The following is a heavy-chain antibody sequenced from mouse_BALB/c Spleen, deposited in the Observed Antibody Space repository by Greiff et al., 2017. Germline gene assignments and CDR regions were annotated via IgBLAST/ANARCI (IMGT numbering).Heavy chain of an antibody. D-gene: IGHD1-1*01. V-gene: IGHV5-6*01. CDR2: ISSGGSYT. J-gene: IGHJ3*01. Sequence: DVQLVESGGDLVKPGGSLKLSCAASGFTFSSYGMSWVRQTPDKRLEWVATISSGGSYTYYPDSVKGRFTISRDNAKNTLYLQMSSLKSEDTAMYYCARQDYGSPWFAYWGQGTLVTVSA. CDR1: GFTFSSYG. CDR3: ARQDYGSPWFAY.